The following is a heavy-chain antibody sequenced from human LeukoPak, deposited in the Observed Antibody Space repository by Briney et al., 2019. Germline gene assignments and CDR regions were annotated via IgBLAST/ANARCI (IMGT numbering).Heavy chain of an antibody. CDR2: IIPIFGTA. CDR1: GGTFSSYA. CDR3: AREVRFLEWPVNWFDP. Sequence: GASVKVSSKASGGTFSSYAISWVRQAPGQGLEWMGGIIPIFGTANYAQKFQGRVTITADESTSTAYMELSSLRSEDTAVYYCAREVRFLEWPVNWFDPWGQGTLVTVSS. D-gene: IGHD3-3*01. J-gene: IGHJ5*02. V-gene: IGHV1-69*01.